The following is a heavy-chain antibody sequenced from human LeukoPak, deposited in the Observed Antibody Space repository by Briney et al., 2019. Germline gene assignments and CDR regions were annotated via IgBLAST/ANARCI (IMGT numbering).Heavy chain of an antibody. V-gene: IGHV3-23*01. J-gene: IGHJ4*02. Sequence: PGGSLSLSCAASGFTFSSYAMSWVRQAPGKGLERVSAISGSGGSTYYADSVKGRFTISRDNSKNTLYLQMNSLRAEDTAVYYCAKEGVQLWFTRFVYWGQGTLVTVSS. CDR3: AKEGVQLWFTRFVY. D-gene: IGHD5-18*01. CDR2: ISGSGGST. CDR1: GFTFSSYA.